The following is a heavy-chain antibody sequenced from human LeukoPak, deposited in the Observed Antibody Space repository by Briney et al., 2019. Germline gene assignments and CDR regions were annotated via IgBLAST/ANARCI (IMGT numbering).Heavy chain of an antibody. D-gene: IGHD6-6*01. Sequence: TGGSLRLSCAVSGLTLTNHGVSWVRQAPGKGLEWVSIITGTGGKYYGDSVKGRFVLSRDNSKNTVYLQMKSLRAEDTALYYCAKDSSSTNRYDGIDVWGQGTTITVSS. CDR3: AKDSSSTNRYDGIDV. CDR2: ITGTGGK. J-gene: IGHJ6*02. CDR1: GLTLTNHG. V-gene: IGHV3-23*01.